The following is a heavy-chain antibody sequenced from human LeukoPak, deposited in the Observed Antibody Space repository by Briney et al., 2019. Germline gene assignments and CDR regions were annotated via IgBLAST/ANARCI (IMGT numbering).Heavy chain of an antibody. V-gene: IGHV4-39*01. Sequence: SETLSLTCTVSGGSIGSSGYYWGWIRQPPGKGLEWIGSIYYSGSTYYNPSLRSRVTISVDTSNNQFSLKLSSVTAADTAVYYCATRSYYYDSSGYEWGQGTLVTVPS. CDR1: GGSIGSSGYY. CDR2: IYYSGST. J-gene: IGHJ4*02. D-gene: IGHD3-22*01. CDR3: ATRSYYYDSSGYE.